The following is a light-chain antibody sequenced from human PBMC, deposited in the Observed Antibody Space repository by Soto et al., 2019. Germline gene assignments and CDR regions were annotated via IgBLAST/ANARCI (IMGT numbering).Light chain of an antibody. J-gene: IGKJ3*01. CDR3: QQYGSSPFT. CDR2: GAS. Sequence: EIVLTQSPGTLSLSPGERATLSCRASQGVSSSSLAWYLQKPGQAPRLLIYGASSRATGIPDRFSGSGSGTDFTLTISRLEPEDFAVYFCQQYGSSPFTFGPGTKVDF. V-gene: IGKV3-20*01. CDR1: QGVSSSS.